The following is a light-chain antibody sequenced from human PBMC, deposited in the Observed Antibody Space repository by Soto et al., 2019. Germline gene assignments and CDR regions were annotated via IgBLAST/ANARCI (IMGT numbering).Light chain of an antibody. V-gene: IGLV2-8*01. J-gene: IGLJ1*01. CDR3: SSYAGSNILYV. CDR2: EVS. Sequence: QSALTQPPSASGSPGQSVTISCTGTSSDVGGYNYVSWYQQYPGKAPKLMISEVSKRPSGVPDRFSGSKSGNTASLTVSGLQAEDEADYYCSSYAGSNILYVFGTGTKVTVL. CDR1: SSDVGGYNY.